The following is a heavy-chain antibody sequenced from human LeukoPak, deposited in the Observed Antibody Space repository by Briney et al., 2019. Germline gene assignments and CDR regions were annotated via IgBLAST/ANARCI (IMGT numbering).Heavy chain of an antibody. CDR2: ISAYNGYT. CDR1: GYTFSSYD. V-gene: IGHV1-18*01. CDR3: ARVMQLAHYYYYYMDI. Sequence: ASVKVSCKASGYTFSSYDISWVRQASGQGLEWMGWISAYNGYTNYAQKFQGRVTMTTDTSTSTAYMELRSLRSDDTAVYYCARVMQLAHYYYYYMDIWGKGTTVTVSS. J-gene: IGHJ6*03. D-gene: IGHD6-13*01.